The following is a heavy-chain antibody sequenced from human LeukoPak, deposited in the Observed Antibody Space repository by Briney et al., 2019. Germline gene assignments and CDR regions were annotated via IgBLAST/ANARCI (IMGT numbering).Heavy chain of an antibody. Sequence: ASVKVSCKASGYTLISYYMYWVRQAPGQGLEWMGIINPRGGTTSNAQKFQGRVTMTRDTSTSTVYMELSSLRSEDTAVYYCARWVGGPAGINYYGMDVWGQGTTVTVSS. CDR2: INPRGGTT. V-gene: IGHV1-46*01. D-gene: IGHD2-2*01. CDR1: GYTLISYY. CDR3: ARWVGGPAGINYYGMDV. J-gene: IGHJ6*02.